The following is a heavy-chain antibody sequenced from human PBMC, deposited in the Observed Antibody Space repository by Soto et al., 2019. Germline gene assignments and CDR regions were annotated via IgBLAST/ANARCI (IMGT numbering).Heavy chain of an antibody. CDR3: AKAMVRGVSYYYYGMEV. V-gene: IGHV3-30*18. CDR1: GFTFSSYG. Sequence: GGSLRLSCAASGFTFSSYGMHWVRQAPGKGLEWVAVISHDGSNKYYADSVKGRFTISRDNSKNTLYLQMNSLRAEDTAVYYCAKAMVRGVSYYYYGMEVWGQGPTVTVSS. CDR2: ISHDGSNK. J-gene: IGHJ6*02. D-gene: IGHD3-10*01.